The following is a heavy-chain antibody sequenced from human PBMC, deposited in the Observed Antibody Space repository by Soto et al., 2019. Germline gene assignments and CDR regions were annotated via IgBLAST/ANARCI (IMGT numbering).Heavy chain of an antibody. Sequence: QVQLVQSGAEVKKPGSSVKVSCKASGGTFSSYAISWVRQAPGQGLEWMGGIIPIFGTANYAQKFQGRVTITADESTSTAYMELSSLRSEDTAVYYCARGGVVVVVAATPWFDPWGQGTLVTVSS. V-gene: IGHV1-69*01. J-gene: IGHJ5*02. D-gene: IGHD2-15*01. CDR1: GGTFSSYA. CDR3: ARGGVVVVVAATPWFDP. CDR2: IIPIFGTA.